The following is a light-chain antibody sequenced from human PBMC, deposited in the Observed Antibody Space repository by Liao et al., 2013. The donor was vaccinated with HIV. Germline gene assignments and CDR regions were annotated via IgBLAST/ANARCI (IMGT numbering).Light chain of an antibody. J-gene: IGLJ2*01. V-gene: IGLV3-25*02. Sequence: SYELAQPPSVSVSPGQTARITCSGHELPKQYAHWYQQKPGQAPVLVIYKDNERPSGIPERFSGPKSGNTATLSITRVEAGDEADFYCQVWDRGGDHPVFGGGTKLTVL. CDR2: KDN. CDR3: QVWDRGGDHPV. CDR1: ELPKQY.